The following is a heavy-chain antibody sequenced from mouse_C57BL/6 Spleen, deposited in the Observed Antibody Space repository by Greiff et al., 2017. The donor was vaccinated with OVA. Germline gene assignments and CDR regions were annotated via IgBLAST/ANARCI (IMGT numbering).Heavy chain of an antibody. CDR3: TRGDYYGSSTWFAY. Sequence: EVQLQQSGTVLARPGASVKMSCKTSGYTFTSYWMHWVKQRPGQGLEWIGAIYPGNSDNSYNQKFKGKAKLTAVTSASTAYMELSSLTNEDSAVYYCTRGDYYGSSTWFAYWGQGTLVTVSA. V-gene: IGHV1-5*01. CDR2: IYPGNSDN. CDR1: GYTFTSYW. D-gene: IGHD1-1*01. J-gene: IGHJ3*01.